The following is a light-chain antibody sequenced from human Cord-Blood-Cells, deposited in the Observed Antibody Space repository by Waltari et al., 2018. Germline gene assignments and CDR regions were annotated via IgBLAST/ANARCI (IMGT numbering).Light chain of an antibody. V-gene: IGKV3-20*01. CDR2: GAS. CDR3: QQYGSSPPLT. Sequence: EIVLTQSPAPLSLSPGERATPSCRASQSVSSSYLAWYQQTPGQAPRLRIYGASSRATGIPDRFSGSGSGTDFTLTISRLEPEDFAVYYCQQYGSSPPLTFGGGTKVEIK. CDR1: QSVSSSY. J-gene: IGKJ4*01.